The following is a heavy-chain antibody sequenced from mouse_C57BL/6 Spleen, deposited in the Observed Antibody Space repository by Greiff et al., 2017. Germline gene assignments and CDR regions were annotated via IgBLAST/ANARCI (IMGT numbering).Heavy chain of an antibody. CDR2: IYPGSGST. CDR3: ARVYYGSPYWYFDV. CDR1: GYTFTSYW. J-gene: IGHJ1*03. V-gene: IGHV1-55*01. D-gene: IGHD1-1*01. Sequence: QVQLKQPGAELAKPGASVKMSCKASGYTFTSYWITWVKQRPGQGLEWIGDIYPGSGSTNYNEKFKSKATLTVDTSSSTAYMQLSSLTSEDSAVYYCARVYYGSPYWYFDVWGTGTTVTVSS.